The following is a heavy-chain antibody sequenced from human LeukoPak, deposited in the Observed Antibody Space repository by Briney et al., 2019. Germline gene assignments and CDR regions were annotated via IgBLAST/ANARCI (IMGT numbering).Heavy chain of an antibody. J-gene: IGHJ5*02. CDR1: GYTLTSNY. V-gene: IGHV1-46*01. CDR2: ISPSGGST. Sequence: ASVKVSCKAFGYTLTSNYMHWVRQAPGQGPEWMRVISPSGGSTTYAQKFQGRVTLTRDMSTSTDYLELSSLRSEDTAVYYCARDNSVRDEAWWFNPWAREPWSPSPQ. CDR3: ARDNSVRDEAWWFNP. D-gene: IGHD5-24*01.